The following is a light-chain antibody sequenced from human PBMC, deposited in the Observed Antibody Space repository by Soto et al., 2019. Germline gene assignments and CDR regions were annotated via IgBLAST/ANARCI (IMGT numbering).Light chain of an antibody. V-gene: IGLV2-23*01. CDR1: SSDAGSYNL. Sequence: QSALTQAASVSGSPGQSISISCTGTSSDAGSYNLVSWYQQHPGKAPKLMIYEGSKRPSGVSNRFSGSKSGNTASLTISGLHAEDEADYYCCSSAGNSTSVVFGGGTKLTVL. J-gene: IGLJ2*01. CDR2: EGS. CDR3: CSSAGNSTSVV.